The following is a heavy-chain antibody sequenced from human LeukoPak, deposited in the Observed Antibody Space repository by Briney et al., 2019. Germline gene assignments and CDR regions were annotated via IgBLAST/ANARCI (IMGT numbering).Heavy chain of an antibody. Sequence: PSETLSLTCAVSGVSISGSGHYWGWIRQPPGKRLEWIGNIYHSGSTYYNASLQSRVTISIDTSKNQFSLRLNSVTAADTAMYYCAKSGGYGLIDCWGQGTLVTVSS. CDR2: IYHSGST. D-gene: IGHD1-26*01. J-gene: IGHJ4*02. CDR3: AKSGGYGLIDC. CDR1: GVSISGSGHY. V-gene: IGHV4-39*01.